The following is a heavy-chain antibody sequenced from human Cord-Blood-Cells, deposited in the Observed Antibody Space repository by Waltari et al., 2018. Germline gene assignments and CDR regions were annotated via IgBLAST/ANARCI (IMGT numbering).Heavy chain of an antibody. J-gene: IGHJ3*02. CDR1: GFTFSSYS. CDR2: ISSSSYI. Sequence: EVQLVESGGGLVKPGGSLRLSCAASGFTFSSYSMNWVRQAPGKGLEWVSSISSSSYIYYADSVKGRFTISRDNAKNSLYLQMNSLRAEDTAVYYCARVPYSGYDYAFDIWGQGTMVTVSS. V-gene: IGHV3-21*01. CDR3: ARVPYSGYDYAFDI. D-gene: IGHD5-12*01.